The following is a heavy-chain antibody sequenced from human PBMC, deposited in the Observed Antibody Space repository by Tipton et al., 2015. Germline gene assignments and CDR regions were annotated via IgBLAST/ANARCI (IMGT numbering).Heavy chain of an antibody. J-gene: IGHJ4*02. Sequence: TLSLTCAVSGYSISRGYSWAWIRQPPGKGLEWIGSVDHSGDSYSNPPLKSRVTISLDTSKNQFSLQLSSVTDADTAVYYCAREAYSSSGLIFDYWGQGTLVTVSS. CDR2: VDHSGDS. CDR1: GYSISRGYS. V-gene: IGHV4-38-2*02. D-gene: IGHD6-6*01. CDR3: AREAYSSSGLIFDY.